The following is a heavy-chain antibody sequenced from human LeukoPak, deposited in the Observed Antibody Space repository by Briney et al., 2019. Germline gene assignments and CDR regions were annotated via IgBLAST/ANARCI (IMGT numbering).Heavy chain of an antibody. V-gene: IGHV1-69*13. CDR1: GGTFSSYA. CDR3: ALSQWGYCGGDCYSMGAFQH. CDR2: IIPIFGTA. J-gene: IGHJ1*01. Sequence: ASVKVSCKASGGTFSSYAISWVRQAPGQGLEWMGGIIPIFGTANYAQKFQGRVTITADESTSTAYMELSSLRSEDTAVYYCALSQWGYCGGDCYSMGAFQHWGQGTLVTVSS. D-gene: IGHD2-21*02.